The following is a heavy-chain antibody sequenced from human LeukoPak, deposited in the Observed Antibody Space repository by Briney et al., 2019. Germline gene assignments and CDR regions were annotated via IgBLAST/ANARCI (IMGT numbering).Heavy chain of an antibody. CDR2: INHSGST. CDR1: GGSFSGYY. D-gene: IGHD2-2*01. CDR3: ARDGADIVVVPAAPLYY. V-gene: IGHV4-34*01. J-gene: IGHJ4*02. Sequence: PSETLSLTCAVYGGSFSGYYWSWIRQPPGKGLEWIGEINHSGSTNYNPSLKSRVTISVDKSKNQFSLKLSSVTAADTAVYYCARDGADIVVVPAAPLYYWGQGTLVTVSS.